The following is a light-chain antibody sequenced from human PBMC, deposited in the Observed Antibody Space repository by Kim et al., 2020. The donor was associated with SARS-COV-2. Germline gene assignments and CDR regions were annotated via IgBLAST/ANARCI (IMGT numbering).Light chain of an antibody. CDR2: DVS. CDR1: SSDVGAYNS. J-gene: IGLJ3*02. V-gene: IGLV2-11*01. Sequence: QSALTQPRSVSGSPGQSVILSCTGTSSDVGAYNSVSWYQQRPHKAPKVIIYDVSQRPSGVPDRFSGSKSGNTASLSISGLQAEDEADYYCCSYTGTYIWMFDGGTQLTVL. CDR3: CSYTGTYIWM.